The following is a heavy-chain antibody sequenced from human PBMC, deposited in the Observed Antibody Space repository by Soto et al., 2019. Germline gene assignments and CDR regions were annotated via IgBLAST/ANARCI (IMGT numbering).Heavy chain of an antibody. CDR1: SADIVRRDFY. CDR3: ARHSLALRKNNWFDP. CDR2: IFYLGSS. Sequence: AVTLSLTRTISSADIVRRDFYWAWARQPPGKGLEWIGSIFYLGSSYYNPSLKSRVTMSVDTSKNQFSLRLRSVTAADTALYFCARHSLALRKNNWFDPWGQGIMVT. V-gene: IGHV4-39*01. J-gene: IGHJ5*02. D-gene: IGHD3-3*02.